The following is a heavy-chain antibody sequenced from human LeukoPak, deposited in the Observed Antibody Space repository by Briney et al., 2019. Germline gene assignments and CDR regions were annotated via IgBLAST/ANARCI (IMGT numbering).Heavy chain of an antibody. V-gene: IGHV3-7*01. CDR1: GFTFSTYW. CDR3: ARANYVWGSPMFY. CDR2: IKQDGGEQ. J-gene: IGHJ4*02. D-gene: IGHD3-16*01. Sequence: KAGGSLRLSCAASGFTFSTYWMSWVRQAPGKWLEWVANIKQDGGEQSYVDSVKGRFAISRDNAKNSLYLQMNSLRGEDTAVYYCARANYVWGSPMFYWGQGTLVTVSS.